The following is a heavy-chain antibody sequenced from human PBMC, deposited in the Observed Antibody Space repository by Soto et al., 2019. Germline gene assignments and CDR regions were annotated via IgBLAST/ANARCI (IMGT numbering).Heavy chain of an antibody. J-gene: IGHJ4*02. CDR2: IYHSGSA. CDR3: ARVTRYFDWGGFYFDY. Sequence: QVQLQESGPGLVKPSGTLSLTCAVSSGSISSSNWWSWVRQPPGKGLEWIGEIYHSGSANYNPSLKSRVTIPVDKSKNQFSLKLSSVTAADTAVYYCARVTRYFDWGGFYFDYWGQGTLVTVSS. V-gene: IGHV4-4*02. D-gene: IGHD3-9*01. CDR1: SGSISSSNW.